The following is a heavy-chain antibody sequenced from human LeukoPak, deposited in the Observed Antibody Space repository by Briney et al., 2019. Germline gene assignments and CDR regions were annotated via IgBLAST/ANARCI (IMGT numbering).Heavy chain of an antibody. D-gene: IGHD3-10*01. CDR1: GFALSSYW. V-gene: IGHV3-74*01. CDR2: INSDGSTT. J-gene: IGHJ4*02. Sequence: GGSLRLSCAASGFALSSYWMHWVRQAPGKGLVWVSRINSDGSTTTYADSVKGRFTISRDDAKNTLYLQMNSLRAEDTAVYYCASDIGDWGQGTLVTVSS. CDR3: ASDIGD.